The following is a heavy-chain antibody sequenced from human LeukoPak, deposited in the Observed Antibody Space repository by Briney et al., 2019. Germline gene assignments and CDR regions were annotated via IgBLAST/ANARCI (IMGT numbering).Heavy chain of an antibody. Sequence: PSETLSLTCGVSGGSFSGYYWSWVRQPPGKGLEWIGEIYHSGSTNYNPSLKSRVTISLDTSKSQFSLKLSSVTAADTAVYYCARGRRQWLEPPSDYYYYMDVWGKGTTVTVSS. V-gene: IGHV4-34*01. CDR1: GGSFSGYY. CDR2: IYHSGST. D-gene: IGHD6-19*01. CDR3: ARGRRQWLEPPSDYYYYMDV. J-gene: IGHJ6*03.